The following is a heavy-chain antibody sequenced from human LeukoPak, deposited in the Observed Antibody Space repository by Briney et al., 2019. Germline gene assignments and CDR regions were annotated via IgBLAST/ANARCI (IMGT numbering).Heavy chain of an antibody. D-gene: IGHD5-18*01. CDR3: ARDSGNGYSYGYAPDY. CDR2: IYSGGST. J-gene: IGHJ4*02. V-gene: IGHV3-66*01. CDR1: GFTVSSNY. Sequence: GGSLRLSCAASGFTVSSNYRSWVRQAPGKGLEWVSVIYSGGSTYYADSVKGRFTISRDNSKNTLYLQMNSLRAEDTAVYYCARDSGNGYSYGYAPDYWGQGTLVTVSS.